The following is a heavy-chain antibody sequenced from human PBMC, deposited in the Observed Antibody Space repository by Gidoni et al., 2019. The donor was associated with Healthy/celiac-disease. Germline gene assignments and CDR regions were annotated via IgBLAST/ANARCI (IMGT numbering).Heavy chain of an antibody. V-gene: IGHV3-21*01. CDR2: ISSSSSYI. CDR1: GFTFSSYS. J-gene: IGHJ4*02. D-gene: IGHD2-2*01. Sequence: EVQLVESGGGLVKPGGSLRLSCAASGFTFSSYSMNWVRQAPGKGLEWVSSISSSSSYIYYADSVKGRFTISRDNAKNSLYLQMNSLRAEDTAVYYCARVRSAAAHFDYWGQGTLVTVSS. CDR3: ARVRSAAAHFDY.